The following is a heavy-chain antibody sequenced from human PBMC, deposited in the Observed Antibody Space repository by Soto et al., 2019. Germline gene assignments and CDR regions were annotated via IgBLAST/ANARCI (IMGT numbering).Heavy chain of an antibody. D-gene: IGHD5-18*01. V-gene: IGHV3-73*01. CDR2: IRNKANNYAT. J-gene: IGHJ5*02. Sequence: GGSLRLSCAASGFIFSGSAMHWVRQASGKGLEWVGRIRNKANNYATEYAASVKGRFIISRDDSKNTAYLQMNSLKTEDTAVYYCTTPPDTLMAWGQGTLVTVSS. CDR3: TTPPDTLMA. CDR1: GFIFSGSA.